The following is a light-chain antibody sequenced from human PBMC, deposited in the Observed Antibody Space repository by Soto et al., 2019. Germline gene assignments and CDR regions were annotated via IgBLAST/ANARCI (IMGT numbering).Light chain of an antibody. J-gene: IGKJ4*01. CDR1: ESISSW. CDR2: KAS. CDR3: HQYSASHT. Sequence: DIQMTQSPSTLSASVGDRIIITCRASESISSWLAWYQQKPGKDPKLLIYKASTLESGVPSRFSASGSGTEFTLTISSLQPDDSATYFCHQYSASHTFGGGTKVEIK. V-gene: IGKV1-5*03.